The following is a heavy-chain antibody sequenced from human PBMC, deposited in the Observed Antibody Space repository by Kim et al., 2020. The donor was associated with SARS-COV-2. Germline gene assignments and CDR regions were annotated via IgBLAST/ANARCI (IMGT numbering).Heavy chain of an antibody. D-gene: IGHD5-12*01. J-gene: IGHJ4*02. CDR2: T. Sequence: TNYTPSLTSRATISVDTSKNQLSLKLSSVTAADTAVYYWARQGRGGWLQHWGQGTLVTVSS. V-gene: IGHV4-59*08. CDR3: ARQGRGGWLQH.